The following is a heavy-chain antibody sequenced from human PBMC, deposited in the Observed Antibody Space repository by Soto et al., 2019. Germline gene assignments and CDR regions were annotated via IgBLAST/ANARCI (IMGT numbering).Heavy chain of an antibody. CDR3: ARGQHSSSSYYYYYMDV. D-gene: IGHD6-6*01. CDR2: INHSGST. Sequence: NPSETLSLTCAVYGGSFSGYYWSWIRQPPGKGLEWIGEINHSGSTNYNPSLKSRVTISVDTSKNQFSLKLSSVTAADTAVYYCARGQHSSSSYYYYYMDVWGKGTTVT. V-gene: IGHV4-34*01. J-gene: IGHJ6*03. CDR1: GGSFSGYY.